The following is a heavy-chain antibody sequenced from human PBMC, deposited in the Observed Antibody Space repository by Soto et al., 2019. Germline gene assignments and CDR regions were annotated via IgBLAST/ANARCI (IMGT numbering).Heavy chain of an antibody. J-gene: IGHJ5*02. CDR3: ARFGGAALSYNWFDL. CDR2: IYPDDSQT. Sequence: GESLKISCKGSGYTFRWYWIGWVRQMPGKGLEWMGIIYPDDSQTRYSPSFQGQVTMSADKSTAYLQWSSLKASDTAMYYCARFGGAALSYNWFDLWGQGTLVTVSS. CDR1: GYTFRWYW. V-gene: IGHV5-51*01. D-gene: IGHD3-16*01.